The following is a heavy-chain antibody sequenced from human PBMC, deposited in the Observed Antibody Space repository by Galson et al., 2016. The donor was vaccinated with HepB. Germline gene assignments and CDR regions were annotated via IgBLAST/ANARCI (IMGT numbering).Heavy chain of an antibody. Sequence: SLRLSCAASGFNFRNCAMHWVRQAPGQGLEWVAILWGDGVKKYYAESVKGRFTISRDNSKNTLYLQMDSLRVDDTAIFYCVRDPGQGVGLDPWGQGTLVTVAS. J-gene: IGHJ5*02. CDR2: LWGDGVKK. D-gene: IGHD1-26*01. CDR1: GFNFRNCA. CDR3: VRDPGQGVGLDP. V-gene: IGHV3-33*01.